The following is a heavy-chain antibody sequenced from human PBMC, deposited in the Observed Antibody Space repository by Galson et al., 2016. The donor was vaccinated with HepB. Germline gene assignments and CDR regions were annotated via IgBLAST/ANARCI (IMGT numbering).Heavy chain of an antibody. J-gene: IGHJ5*02. V-gene: IGHV3-23*01. D-gene: IGHD3-3*01. Sequence: SLRLSCAASGFTFSNYAMSWVRQAPGKGLEWVSAISGSGGSPYYADSVKGRFTISRDNSKNTLYLQMNSLRVEDTALYYCAKDTRGGFYSRWFDPWAREPWSPAPQ. CDR2: ISGSGGSP. CDR1: GFTFSNYA. CDR3: AKDTRGGFYSRWFDP.